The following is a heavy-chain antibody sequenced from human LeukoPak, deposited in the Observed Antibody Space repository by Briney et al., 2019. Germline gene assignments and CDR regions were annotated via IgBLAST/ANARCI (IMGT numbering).Heavy chain of an antibody. CDR3: ARDGPSSSTSPDAFDI. J-gene: IGHJ3*02. Sequence: ASVKVSCKASGDTFTGYYMHWVRQAPGQGLEWMGWINPNTGGTESAQKFQGRVTITTDESTSTAYMELSSLRSEDTAVYYCARDGPSSSTSPDAFDIWGQGTMVTVSS. CDR1: GDTFTGYY. CDR2: INPNTGGT. V-gene: IGHV1-2*02. D-gene: IGHD6-6*01.